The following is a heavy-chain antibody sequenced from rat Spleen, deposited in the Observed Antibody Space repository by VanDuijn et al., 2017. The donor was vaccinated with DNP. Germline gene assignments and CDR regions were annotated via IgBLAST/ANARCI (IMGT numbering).Heavy chain of an antibody. J-gene: IGHJ2*01. CDR1: GFTFTDYY. V-gene: IGHV5-22*01. D-gene: IGHD2-7*01. CDR2: MSSDGGST. CDR3: ARLLAGRSYYFDY. Sequence: EVQLVESGGGFVQPGGSLKLSCAASGFTFTDYYMAWVRQTPTKGLEWVAYMSSDGGSTYFGDSVKGRFTISRDNAKSTLYLQMNSLRSEDTATYYCARLLAGRSYYFDYWGQGVMVTVSS.